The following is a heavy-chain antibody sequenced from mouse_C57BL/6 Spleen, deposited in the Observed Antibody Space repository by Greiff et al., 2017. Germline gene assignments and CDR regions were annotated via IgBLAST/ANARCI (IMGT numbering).Heavy chain of an antibody. D-gene: IGHD1-1*01. V-gene: IGHV1-62-2*01. CDR3: AIQRYYYGRGDWYFDV. CDR1: GYTFTEYT. J-gene: IGHJ1*03. CDR2: FYPGSGSI. Sequence: QVQLQQSGAELVKPGASVKLSCKASGYTFTEYTIHWVKQRSGQGLEWIGWFYPGSGSIKYNEKFKDKATLTADKSSSTVYMVLSRLTSGDSAVYFCAIQRYYYGRGDWYFDVWGTGTTVTVSS.